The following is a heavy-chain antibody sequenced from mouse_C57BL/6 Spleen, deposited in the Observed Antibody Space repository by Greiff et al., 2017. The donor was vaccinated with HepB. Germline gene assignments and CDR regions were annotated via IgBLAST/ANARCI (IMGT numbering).Heavy chain of an antibody. CDR3: ARDEYYAMDY. Sequence: EVQLVESGGGLVKPGGSLKLSCAASGFTFSSYAMSWVRQTPEKRLEWVATISDGGSYTYYPDNVKGRFTISRDNAKNNLYLQMSHLKSEDTAMYYCARDEYYAMDYWGQGTSVTVSS. CDR2: ISDGGSYT. CDR1: GFTFSSYA. J-gene: IGHJ4*01. V-gene: IGHV5-4*01.